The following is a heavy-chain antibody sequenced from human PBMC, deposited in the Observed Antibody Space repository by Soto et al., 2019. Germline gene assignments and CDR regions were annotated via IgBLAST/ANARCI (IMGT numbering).Heavy chain of an antibody. V-gene: IGHV3-23*01. CDR2: ISGSGGST. Sequence: GGSLRLSCAASGFTFSSYAMSWVRQAPGKGLEWVSAISGSGGSTYYADSVKGRFTISRDNSKNTLYLQMNSLRAEDTAVYYCAKDTAFLRGLIVGDHNFDYWGQGTLVTVSS. CDR3: AKDTAFLRGLIVGDHNFDY. CDR1: GFTFSSYA. J-gene: IGHJ4*02. D-gene: IGHD3-10*01.